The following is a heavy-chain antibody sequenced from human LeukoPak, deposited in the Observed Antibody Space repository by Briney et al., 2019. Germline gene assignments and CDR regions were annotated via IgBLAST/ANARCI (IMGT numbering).Heavy chain of an antibody. V-gene: IGHV4-59*08. CDR1: GDSIRSYC. CDR2: ICYSGSN. J-gene: IGHJ5*02. D-gene: IGHD5-24*01. CDR3: ARRRAEGGNNGHDSWFDP. Sequence: PSETLSLTCTVSGDSIRSYCWSWIRQPPGKGLDWIGSICYSGSNNYNPSLKSRVTISIDTSKNQFSLKLNSVTAADTAVYYCARRRAEGGNNGHDSWFDPWGQGGLVTVSS.